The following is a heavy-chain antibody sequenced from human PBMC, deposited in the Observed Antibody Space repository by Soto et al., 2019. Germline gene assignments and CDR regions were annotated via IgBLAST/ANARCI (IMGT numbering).Heavy chain of an antibody. CDR2: ISGSGGST. CDR1: GFTFSSYA. CDR3: AKFLGLYYDFWSGYHLWPYGMDV. Sequence: GGSMLLSCSASGFTFSSYAMSSVRQDPGKGLEWVSAISGSGGSTHYADSVKGRFTISKDNSKNTLYLQMNSLRDEDTAVYYCAKFLGLYYDFWSGYHLWPYGMDVWGQGNTVTGS. J-gene: IGHJ6*02. V-gene: IGHV3-23*01. D-gene: IGHD3-3*01.